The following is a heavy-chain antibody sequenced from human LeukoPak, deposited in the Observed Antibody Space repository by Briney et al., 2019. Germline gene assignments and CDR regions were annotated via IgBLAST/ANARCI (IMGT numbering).Heavy chain of an antibody. Sequence: GGSLRLSCAASGFTVSSNYMSRVRQAPGKGLEWVSVIYSGGSTYYADSVKGRFTISRDNSKNTLYLQMNSLRAEDTAVYYCARDGTAGATLFDYWGQGTLVTVSS. CDR2: IYSGGST. CDR1: GFTVSSNY. CDR3: ARDGTAGATLFDY. J-gene: IGHJ4*02. V-gene: IGHV3-66*01. D-gene: IGHD1-26*01.